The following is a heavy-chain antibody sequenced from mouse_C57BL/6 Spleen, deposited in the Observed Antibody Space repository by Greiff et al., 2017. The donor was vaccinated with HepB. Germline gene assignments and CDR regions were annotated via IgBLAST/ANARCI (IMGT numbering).Heavy chain of an antibody. V-gene: IGHV1-15*01. CDR1: GYTFTDYE. D-gene: IGHD2-2*01. CDR3: TRGYGYDENWFAY. Sequence: QVQLKQSGAELVRPGASVTLSCKASGYTFTDYEMHWVKQTPVHGLEWIGAIDPETGGTAYNQKFKGKAILTADKSSSTAYMELRSLTSEDSAVYYCTRGYGYDENWFAYWGQGTLVTVSA. J-gene: IGHJ3*01. CDR2: IDPETGGT.